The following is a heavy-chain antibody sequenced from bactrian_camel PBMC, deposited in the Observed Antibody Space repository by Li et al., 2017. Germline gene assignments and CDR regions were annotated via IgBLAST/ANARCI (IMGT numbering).Heavy chain of an antibody. J-gene: IGHJ4*01. D-gene: IGHD5*01. V-gene: IGHV3S67*01. CDR1: GFTFSSFA. Sequence: VQLVESGGGLVQPGGSLRLSCAASGFTFSSFAMSWVRQTPGKERELVSRILGPGRAYYSDSVKGRFTASQGAAKNTLYLQLNSLKTEDTAMYYCATGYKVLTSPRGQGTQVTVS. CDR2: ILGPGRA.